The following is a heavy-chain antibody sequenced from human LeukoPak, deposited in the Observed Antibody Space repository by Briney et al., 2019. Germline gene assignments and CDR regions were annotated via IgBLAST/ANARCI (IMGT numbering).Heavy chain of an antibody. D-gene: IGHD5-18*01. V-gene: IGHV4-34*09. CDR1: GGSFSGYY. J-gene: IGHJ4*02. Sequence: SETLSLTCAVYGGSFSGYYWSWIRQPPGKGLEWIGEINHSGSTYYNPSLKSRVTISVDTSKNQLSLKLSSVTAADTAVYYCARDSPWIQPRSGSYWGQGTLVTVSS. CDR3: ARDSPWIQPRSGSY. CDR2: INHSGST.